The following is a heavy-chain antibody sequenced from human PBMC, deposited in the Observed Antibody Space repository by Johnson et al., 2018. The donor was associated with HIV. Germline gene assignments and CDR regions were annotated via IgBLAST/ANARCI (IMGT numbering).Heavy chain of an antibody. Sequence: VQLVESGGGVVKPGRSLRLSCAASGFTFSSYAMHWVRQAPGKGLEWVAVISYDGSNKYYADSVKGRFTISSDNSKNTLYLQMNSLRAADRAVNYWARGWEILTPAFYIRREGTMMTITS. J-gene: IGHJ3*02. D-gene: IGHD1-26*01. V-gene: IGHV3-30*04. CDR2: ISYDGSNK. CDR3: ARGWEILTPAFYI. CDR1: GFTFSSYA.